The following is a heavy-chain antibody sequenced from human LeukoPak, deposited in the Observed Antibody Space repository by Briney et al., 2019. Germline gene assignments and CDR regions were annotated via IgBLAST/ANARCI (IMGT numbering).Heavy chain of an antibody. CDR3: ARGGSYGITTLDY. Sequence: PSETLSLTCTVSGYSISSGYYWGWIRQPPGKGLEWIGSIYHSRSTYYNPSLKSRVTISVDTSKNQFSLKLSSVTAADTAVYYCARGGSYGITTLDYWGQGTLVTVSS. D-gene: IGHD5-18*01. V-gene: IGHV4-38-2*02. CDR1: GYSISSGYY. J-gene: IGHJ4*02. CDR2: IYHSRST.